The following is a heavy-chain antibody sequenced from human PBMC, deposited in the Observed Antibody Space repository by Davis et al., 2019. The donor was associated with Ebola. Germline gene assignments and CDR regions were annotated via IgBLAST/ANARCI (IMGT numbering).Heavy chain of an antibody. V-gene: IGHV3-33*06. Sequence: GESLKISCAASGFTFSSYAMHWVRQAPGKGLEWVAIIWYDENKRYYADSVRGRFTISRDNSKNTLYLQLNSLRAGDTAVYYCVQDMIDEGLSSPHPDFQHWGQGTLVTVSS. CDR2: IWYDENKR. CDR1: GFTFSSYA. CDR3: VQDMIDEGLSSPHPDFQH. D-gene: IGHD3-22*01. J-gene: IGHJ1*01.